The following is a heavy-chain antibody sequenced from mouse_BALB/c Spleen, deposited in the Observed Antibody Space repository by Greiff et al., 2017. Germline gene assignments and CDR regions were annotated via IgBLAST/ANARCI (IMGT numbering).Heavy chain of an antibody. D-gene: IGHD2-14*01. CDR3: ARGRYDRFAY. J-gene: IGHJ3*01. Sequence: VQLKESGPELVKPGASVKISCKASGYTFTDYNMHWVKQSHGKSLEWIGYIYPYNGGTGYNQKFKSKATLTVDNSSSTAYMELRSLTSEDSAVYYCARGRYDRFAYWGQGTLVTVSA. CDR1: GYTFTDYN. V-gene: IGHV1S29*02. CDR2: IYPYNGGT.